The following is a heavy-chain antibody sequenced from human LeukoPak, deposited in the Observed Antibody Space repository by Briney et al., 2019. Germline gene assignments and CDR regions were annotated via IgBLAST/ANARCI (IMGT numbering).Heavy chain of an antibody. V-gene: IGHV1-69*13. D-gene: IGHD3-3*01. CDR1: GGTFSSYA. CDR3: ARGESAYDFWSGRMDV. J-gene: IGHJ6*03. Sequence: ASVKVSCKASGGTFSSYAISWVRQAPGQGLEWMGGIIPIFGTANYAQKFQGRVTITEDESTSTAYMELSSLRSEDTAVYYCARGESAYDFWSGRMDVWGKGTTVTVSS. CDR2: IIPIFGTA.